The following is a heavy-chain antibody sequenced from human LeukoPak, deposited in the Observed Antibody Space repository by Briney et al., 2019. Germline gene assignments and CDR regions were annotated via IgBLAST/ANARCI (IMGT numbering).Heavy chain of an antibody. J-gene: IGHJ4*02. CDR2: IVVGSGNT. V-gene: IGHV1-58*02. D-gene: IGHD1-26*01. CDR1: GFTFTSSA. Sequence: SVKVSCKASGFTFTSSAMQWVRQARGQRLEWIGWIVVGSGNTNYAQKFQERVTITRDMSTSTAYMELSSLRSEDTAVYYCAAVVLSVGAPQLDYWGPGTLVTVSS. CDR3: AAVVLSVGAPQLDY.